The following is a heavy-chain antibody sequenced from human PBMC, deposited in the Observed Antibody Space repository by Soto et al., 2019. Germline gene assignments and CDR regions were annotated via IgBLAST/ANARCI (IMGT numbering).Heavy chain of an antibody. CDR1: GGTFSSYA. V-gene: IGHV1-69*13. CDR3: ARDKIKAPTGTEPDAFDI. J-gene: IGHJ3*02. Sequence: ASVKVSCKASGGTFSSYAISWVRQAPGQGLEWMGGIIPIFGTANYAQKFQGRVTITADESTSTAYMELSSLRSEDTAVYYCARDKIKAPTGTEPDAFDIWGQGTMVTVSS. D-gene: IGHD1-1*01. CDR2: IIPIFGTA.